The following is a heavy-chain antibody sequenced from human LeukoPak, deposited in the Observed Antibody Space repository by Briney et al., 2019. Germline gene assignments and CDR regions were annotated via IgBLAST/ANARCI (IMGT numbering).Heavy chain of an antibody. CDR1: GFTFSSYE. V-gene: IGHV3-48*03. Sequence: GGSLRLSCAASGFTFSSYEMNWVRQALGKGLEWVSYISSSGSTIYYADSVKGRFTISRDNAKNSLYLQMNSLRAEDTAVYYCAREGCSSTSCYAGGLYWGQGTLVTVSS. J-gene: IGHJ4*02. CDR2: ISSSGSTI. CDR3: AREGCSSTSCYAGGLY. D-gene: IGHD2-2*01.